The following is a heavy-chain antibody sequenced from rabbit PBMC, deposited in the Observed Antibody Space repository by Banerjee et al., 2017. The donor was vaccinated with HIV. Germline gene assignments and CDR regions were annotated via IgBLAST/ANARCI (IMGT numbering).Heavy chain of an antibody. CDR2: IDTNDGDT. D-gene: IGHD1-1*01. V-gene: IGHV1S45*01. J-gene: IGHJ2*01. CDR3: ARNYVNAFDP. Sequence: LEESGGGLVKPGGTLTLTCTVSGFSFSSNWICWVRQAPGKGLEWIACIDTNDGDTDYANWPKGRFTISKTSSTTVTLQMTSLTAADTATYFCARNYVNAFDPWDPGTLVTVS. CDR1: GFSFSSNW.